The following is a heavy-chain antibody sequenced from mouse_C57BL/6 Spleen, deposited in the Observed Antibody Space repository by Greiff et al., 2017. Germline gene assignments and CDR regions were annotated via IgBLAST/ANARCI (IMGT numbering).Heavy chain of an antibody. CDR2: IDPSDSYT. J-gene: IGHJ4*01. Sequence: VQLQQPGAELVKPGASVKLSCKASGYTFTSYWMQWVKQRPGQGLEWIGEIDPSDSYTNYNQKFKGKATLTVDTSSSTAYMQLSSLTSEDSAVYYCARGAIYDYYAMDYWGQGTSVTVSS. CDR1: GYTFTSYW. D-gene: IGHD2-3*01. V-gene: IGHV1-50*01. CDR3: ARGAIYDYYAMDY.